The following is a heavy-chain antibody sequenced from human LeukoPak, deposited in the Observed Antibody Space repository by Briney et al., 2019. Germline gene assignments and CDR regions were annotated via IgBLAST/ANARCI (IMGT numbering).Heavy chain of an antibody. V-gene: IGHV3-23*01. J-gene: IGHJ4*02. D-gene: IGHD5-18*01. Sequence: GGSLRLSCAASGFTFDDYGMNWVRLVPGKGLDWVSGISGSDGSTNYADSVKGRFTISRDNSKNTLYLQMNSLRAEDTAVYYCVEGGAARFDYWGQGTLVAVSS. CDR2: ISGSDGST. CDR3: VEGGAARFDY. CDR1: GFTFDDYG.